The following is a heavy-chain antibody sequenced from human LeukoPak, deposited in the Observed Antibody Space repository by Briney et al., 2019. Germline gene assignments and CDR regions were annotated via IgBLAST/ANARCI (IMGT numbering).Heavy chain of an antibody. CDR1: GYTFTGYY. V-gene: IGHV1-2*02. CDR3: ARGGRGSYSPDGYYYYYMDV. J-gene: IGHJ6*03. D-gene: IGHD1-26*01. CDR2: INPNSGGT. Sequence: ASVKVSCKASGYTFTGYYMHWVRQSPGQGLEWMGWINPNSGGTNYAQKFQGRVTMTRDTSISTAYMELSSLSSDDTAVYYCARGGRGSYSPDGYYYYYMDVWGKGTTVTVSS.